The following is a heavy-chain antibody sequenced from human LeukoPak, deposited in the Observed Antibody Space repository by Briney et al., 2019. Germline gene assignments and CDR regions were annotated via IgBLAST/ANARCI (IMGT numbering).Heavy chain of an antibody. CDR2: ISGSGGST. D-gene: IGHD3-22*01. CDR1: GFTFSSYA. J-gene: IGHJ4*02. CDR3: AKGPKYYYDSSGYLDY. V-gene: IGHV3-23*01. Sequence: GGSLRLSCAASGFTFSSYAMSWVRQAPGKGLEWVSAISGSGGSTYYADSVKGRFTISRGNSKNTLYLQMNSLRAEDTAVYYCAKGPKYYYDSSGYLDYWGQGTLVTVSS.